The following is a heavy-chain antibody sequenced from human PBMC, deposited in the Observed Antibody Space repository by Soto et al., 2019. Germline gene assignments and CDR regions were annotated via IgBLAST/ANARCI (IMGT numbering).Heavy chain of an antibody. Sequence: SVKVSCKASGGTFSSYAISWVRQAPGQGLEWMGGIIPIFGTANYAQKFQGRVTITADESTSTAYMELSSLRSEDTAVYYCAXGRGEXXXXXXXXXDXXXXGTTVTXSS. D-gene: IGHD3-10*01. CDR1: GGTFSSYA. J-gene: IGHJ6*01. CDR3: AXGRGEXXXXXXXXXDX. CDR2: IIPIFGTA. V-gene: IGHV1-69*13.